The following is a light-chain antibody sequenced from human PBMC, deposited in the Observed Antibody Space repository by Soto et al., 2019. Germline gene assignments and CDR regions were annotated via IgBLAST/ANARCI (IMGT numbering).Light chain of an antibody. CDR3: GSYSSTVTPFV. Sequence: QSALAQPSSVSGSPGQSITISCTGTSTDVGGYNYVSWYQHHSGKAPKLLIYEVTNRPSGISDRFSGSKSVNTASLTIPGRQAADASDYYCGSYSSTVTPFVFGTGTKLTAL. V-gene: IGLV2-14*01. J-gene: IGLJ1*01. CDR2: EVT. CDR1: STDVGGYNY.